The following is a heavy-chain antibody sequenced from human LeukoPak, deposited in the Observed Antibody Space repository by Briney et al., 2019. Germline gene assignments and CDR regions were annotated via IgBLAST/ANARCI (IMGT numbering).Heavy chain of an antibody. J-gene: IGHJ3*02. CDR1: GYTFTGYY. CDR2: INPNSGGT. D-gene: IGHD3-10*01. V-gene: IGHV1-2*02. CDR3: ARVWFGESDAFDI. Sequence: GASVKVSCKASGYTFTGYYMHWVRQAPGQGLEWMGWINPNSGGTNYAQKFQGGVTMTRDTSISTAYMELSRLRSDDTAVYYCARVWFGESDAFDIWGQGTMVTVSS.